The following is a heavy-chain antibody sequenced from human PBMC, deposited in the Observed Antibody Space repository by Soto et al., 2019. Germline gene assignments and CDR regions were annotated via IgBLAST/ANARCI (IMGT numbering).Heavy chain of an antibody. CDR3: TTYITDDYGDSRQVGY. Sequence: GGSLRLSCAASGFTFSNAWMSWVRQAPGKGLEWVGRIKSKTDGGTTDYAAPVKGRFTSSREDSKNTLYLQMNSLKTEDTAVYYCTTYITDDYGDSRQVGYWGQGTLVTVSS. CDR2: IKSKTDGGTT. D-gene: IGHD4-17*01. CDR1: GFTFSNAW. J-gene: IGHJ4*02. V-gene: IGHV3-15*01.